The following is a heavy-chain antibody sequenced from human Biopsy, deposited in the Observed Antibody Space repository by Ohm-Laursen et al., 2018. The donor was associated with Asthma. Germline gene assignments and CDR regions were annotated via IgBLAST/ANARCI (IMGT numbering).Heavy chain of an antibody. CDR1: GYNFISFA. CDR3: ARTYYDFLTGQVKDVFGV. Sequence: GASVKVSCNASGYNFISFAIHWVRQAPGQRLEWMGWVNTGNGDTKYSQKFRGRVTITRGTSASTAYMELRSLRSEDTATYYCARTYYDFLTGQVKDVFGVWGQGTMVTVSS. J-gene: IGHJ3*01. D-gene: IGHD3-9*01. V-gene: IGHV1-3*04. CDR2: VNTGNGDT.